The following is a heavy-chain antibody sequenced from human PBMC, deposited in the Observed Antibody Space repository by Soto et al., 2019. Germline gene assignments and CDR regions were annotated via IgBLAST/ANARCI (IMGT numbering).Heavy chain of an antibody. CDR3: ARDLDRYCSVTSCHAMDV. CDR1: GGSIRSTNW. J-gene: IGHJ6*02. V-gene: IGHV4-4*02. CDR2: VYHNGTS. D-gene: IGHD2-15*01. Sequence: PSETLSLTCVVSGGSIRSTNWWAWVRRTPGKGLEWIGEVYHNGTSNYNPSLKGRATISVDRSKDQVSLRLNSVIDADTAVYYCARDLDRYCSVTSCHAMDVWGQGTPVTVSS.